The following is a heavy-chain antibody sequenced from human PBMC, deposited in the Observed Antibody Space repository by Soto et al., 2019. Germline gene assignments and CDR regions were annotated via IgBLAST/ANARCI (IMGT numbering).Heavy chain of an antibody. V-gene: IGHV3-74*01. J-gene: IGHJ5*02. CDR1: GFTFSRHW. D-gene: IGHD6-19*01. CDR3: AREVIAVVGALRWFDP. CDR2: IKGDGTRT. Sequence: EVQLVESGGGLVQPGGSLRLSCAASGFTFSRHWMHWVRQAPGKGPVWVSRIKGDGTRTDYADSVKGRFTIARDNAKNTLYLQMNSLTAEDTAVYYCAREVIAVVGALRWFDPWGQGTLVTVSS.